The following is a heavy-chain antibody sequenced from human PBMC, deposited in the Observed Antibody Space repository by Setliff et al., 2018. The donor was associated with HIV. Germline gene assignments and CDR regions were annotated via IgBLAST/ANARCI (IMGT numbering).Heavy chain of an antibody. Sequence: ASVKVSCKASGGTFSSYAISWVRQAPGQGLEWMGGIIPIFGTANYAQKFQGRVTITTDESTSTAYMELSSLRSEDTAVYYCAREGRSGSYGRRNAFDIWGQGTMVTVSS. D-gene: IGHD1-26*01. J-gene: IGHJ3*02. CDR1: GGTFSSYA. CDR2: IIPIFGTA. CDR3: AREGRSGSYGRRNAFDI. V-gene: IGHV1-69*05.